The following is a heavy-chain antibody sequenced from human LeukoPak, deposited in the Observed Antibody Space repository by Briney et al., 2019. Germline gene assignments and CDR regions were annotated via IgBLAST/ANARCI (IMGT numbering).Heavy chain of an antibody. D-gene: IGHD4-17*01. V-gene: IGHV4-34*01. Sequence: SETLSLTCAVSGGSFSGYYWTWIRQPPGKGLEWIGEINHSGSANYNPSLKSRVTISLDTSKNQFSLKLSSVTAADTAVYYCARGQGTVATHWGQGTLVTVSS. CDR3: ARGQGTVATH. J-gene: IGHJ4*02. CDR2: INHSGSA. CDR1: GGSFSGYY.